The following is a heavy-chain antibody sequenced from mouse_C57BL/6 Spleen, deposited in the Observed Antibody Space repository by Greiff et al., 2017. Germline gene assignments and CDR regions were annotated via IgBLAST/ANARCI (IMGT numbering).Heavy chain of an antibody. V-gene: IGHV1-22*01. CDR1: GYTFTDYN. CDR2: INPNNGGT. CDR3: ARDEVLRFWFGG. Sequence: EVQLQQSGPELVKPGASVKMSCKASGYTFTDYNMHWVKQSHGKSLEWIGYINPNNGGTSYNQKFKGKATLTVNQSSSTAYMQLRSLTSEDSAVYDCARDEVLRFWFGGWGQGTLVTVAA. D-gene: IGHD1-1*01. J-gene: IGHJ3*01.